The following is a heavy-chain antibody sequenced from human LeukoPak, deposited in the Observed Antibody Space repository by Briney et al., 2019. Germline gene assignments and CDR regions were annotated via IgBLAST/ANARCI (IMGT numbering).Heavy chain of an antibody. CDR3: AREPLRYFDWLAP. J-gene: IGHJ5*02. D-gene: IGHD3-9*01. CDR2: INPNSGGT. V-gene: IGHV1-2*02. Sequence: ASVKVSCKASGYIFTGYYMHWVRQAPGQGLEWMGWINPNSGGTNYAQKFQGRVTITRDTSISTAYMELSRLRSDDTAVYYCAREPLRYFDWLAPWGQGTLVTVSS. CDR1: GYIFTGYY.